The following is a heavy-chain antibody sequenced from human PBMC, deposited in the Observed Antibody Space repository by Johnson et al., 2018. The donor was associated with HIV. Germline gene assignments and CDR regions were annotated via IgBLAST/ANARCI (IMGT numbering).Heavy chain of an antibody. CDR2: ISWKSINI. V-gene: IGHV3-9*01. Sequence: VQLVESGGGLVQPGTSLRLSCAASGFSIDDFAMHWVRQAPGKGLEWVSGISWKSINIVYADSVKGRFTISGDNSKNTLSLQMNSLRAEDTAVYYCAKDTVWSSGYYGGAFDIWGQGTMVTVTS. D-gene: IGHD3-22*01. CDR3: AKDTVWSSGYYGGAFDI. CDR1: GFSIDDFA. J-gene: IGHJ3*02.